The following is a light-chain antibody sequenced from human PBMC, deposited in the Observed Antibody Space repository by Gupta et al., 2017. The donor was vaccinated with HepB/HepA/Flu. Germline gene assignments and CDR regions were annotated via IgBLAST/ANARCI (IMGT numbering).Light chain of an antibody. J-gene: IGLJ1*01. Sequence: SYDLTQSPSVSVSPGQTARITCSGFGLPNQHAYWYRQTPGQAPVLLIYRDVERPSGIPERFSAAKSGTIATLTISAVQAEDEGEYFCQSAHTQDNFPWVFGPGTEVAVL. CDR1: GLPNQH. CDR3: QSAHTQDNFPWV. V-gene: IGLV3-25*03. CDR2: RDV.